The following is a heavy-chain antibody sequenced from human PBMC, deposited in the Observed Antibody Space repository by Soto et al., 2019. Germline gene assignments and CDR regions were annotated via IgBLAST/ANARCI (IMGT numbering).Heavy chain of an antibody. Sequence: EVQLVESGGGLIQPGGSLRLSCAASGFTVSSNYMSWVRQAPGKGLEWVSVIYSGGSTYYADSVKGRFTISRDNSKNTLYLQMNSLRAEDTAVYYCARDTNPPYDYASGSFYGMDVWGQGTTVSVSS. J-gene: IGHJ6*02. CDR1: GFTVSSNY. V-gene: IGHV3-53*01. CDR2: IYSGGST. CDR3: ARDTNPPYDYASGSFYGMDV. D-gene: IGHD3-10*01.